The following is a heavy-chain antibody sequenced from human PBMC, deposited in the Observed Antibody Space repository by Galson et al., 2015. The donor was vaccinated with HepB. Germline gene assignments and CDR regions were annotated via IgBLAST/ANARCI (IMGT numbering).Heavy chain of an antibody. CDR3: ARGAIGDASWSFDL. D-gene: IGHD4-17*01. V-gene: IGHV3-33*01. J-gene: IGHJ2*01. CDR2: IWYDGSNK. Sequence: SLRLSCAASGFAFNSYGIHWVRQAPGKGLEWVAVIWYDGSNKYYADSVKGRITISRDNSKNTLYLQMNSLRAGDTAVYYCARGAIGDASWSFDLGGRGTLVTVSS. CDR1: GFAFNSYG.